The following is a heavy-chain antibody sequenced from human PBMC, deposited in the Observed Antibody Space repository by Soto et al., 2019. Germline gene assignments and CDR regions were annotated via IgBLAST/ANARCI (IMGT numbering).Heavy chain of an antibody. CDR2: IHSSGSI. CDR3: QFYYDSSGYYWDV. D-gene: IGHD3-22*01. J-gene: IGHJ6*02. Sequence: PSETLSLTCTVSGGSISSDDYYWSWIRQAPGRGLEWIGYIHSSGSIYYNPSLKSRATMSIDTAGNQFSLKLSSVTAADTAVYYCQFYYDSSGYYWDVWGQGTTV. CDR1: GGSISSDDYY. V-gene: IGHV4-30-4*03.